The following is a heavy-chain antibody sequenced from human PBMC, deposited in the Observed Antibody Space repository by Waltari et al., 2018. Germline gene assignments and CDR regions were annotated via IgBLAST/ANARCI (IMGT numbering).Heavy chain of an antibody. J-gene: IGHJ3*02. Sequence: QVQLVQSGAEVKKPGASVKVSCKASGYTFTSYYMHWVRQAPGQGLEWMGISNPSGGSTSDEQKFQGRVTMTRDTATSTVYMELSSLRSEDTAVYYCARDSPYIVGATTASKNVITSGAFDIWGQGTMVTVSS. CDR1: GYTFTSYY. CDR2: SNPSGGST. V-gene: IGHV1-46*01. CDR3: ARDSPYIVGATTASKNVITSGAFDI. D-gene: IGHD1-26*01.